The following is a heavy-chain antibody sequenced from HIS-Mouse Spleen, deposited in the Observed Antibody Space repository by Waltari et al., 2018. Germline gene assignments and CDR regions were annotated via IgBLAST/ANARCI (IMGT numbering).Heavy chain of an antibody. Sequence: QVQLVESGGGVVQPGRSLRLSCAASGFTFSSYGMHWVRQAPGKGMEWVAVILYDGSNKYYADCWEGRLSISRDNSKNTLYLQMNSLRAEDTAVYYCAKSVAAAPYCYGMDVWGQGTTVTVSS. CDR1: GFTFSSYG. J-gene: IGHJ6*02. V-gene: IGHV3-30*18. CDR2: ILYDGSNK. D-gene: IGHD6-13*01. CDR3: AKSVAAAPYCYGMDV.